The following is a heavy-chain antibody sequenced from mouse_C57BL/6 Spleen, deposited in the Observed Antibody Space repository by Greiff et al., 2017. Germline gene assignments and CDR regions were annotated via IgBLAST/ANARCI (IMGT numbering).Heavy chain of an antibody. CDR1: GYTFTSYW. J-gene: IGHJ2*01. D-gene: IGHD1-1*01. CDR2: INPSNGGT. V-gene: IGHV1-53*01. CDR3: ARKVRLGTVVATGNDYFDY. Sequence: QVQLQQPGTELVKPGASVKLSCKASGYTFTSYWMHWVKQRPGQGLEWIGNINPSNGGTNYNEKFKSKATLTVDKSSSTAYMQLSSLTSEDSAVYYCARKVRLGTVVATGNDYFDYWGQGTTLTVSS.